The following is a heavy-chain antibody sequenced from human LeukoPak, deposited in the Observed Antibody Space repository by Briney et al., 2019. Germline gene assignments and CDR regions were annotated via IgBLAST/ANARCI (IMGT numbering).Heavy chain of an antibody. CDR3: ARVDIDSSGYYFFDY. V-gene: IGHV4-59*08. CDR1: GGSISSYY. J-gene: IGHJ4*02. D-gene: IGHD3-22*01. Sequence: SETLSLTCTVSGGSISSYYWSWIRQPPGKGLEWIGYIYYSGSTNYNPSLKSRVTISVDTSKNQFSLKLSSATAADTAVYYCARVDIDSSGYYFFDYWGQGTLVTVSS. CDR2: IYYSGST.